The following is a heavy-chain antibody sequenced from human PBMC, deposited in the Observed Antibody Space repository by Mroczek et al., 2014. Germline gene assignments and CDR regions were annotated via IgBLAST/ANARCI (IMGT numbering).Heavy chain of an antibody. D-gene: IGHD3-22*01. Sequence: VQLLETGGGVVQPGRSLRLSCAASGFTFSSYGMHWVRQAPGKGLEWVAVIWYDGSNKYYADSVKGRFTISRDNSKNTLYLQMNSLRAEDTAVYYCAIVDSSGSSGVSAFDIWGQGTMVTVSS. V-gene: IGHV3-33*01. CDR2: IWYDGSNK. J-gene: IGHJ3*02. CDR1: GFTFSSYG. CDR3: AIVDSSGSSGVSAFDI.